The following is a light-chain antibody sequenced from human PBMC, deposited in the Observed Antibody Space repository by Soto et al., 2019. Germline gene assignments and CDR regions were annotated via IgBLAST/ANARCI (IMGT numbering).Light chain of an antibody. Sequence: DIQMTQSPSSLSASVGDRVTITCRASQSIRSYLNWYQQKPGKAPKLLIYAASSLQSGVPSRFSGSGSGTDFTLTTSRLQPEDFATYYCQQSHSTPKTFGQGTKVDI. CDR1: QSIRSY. CDR2: AAS. J-gene: IGKJ1*01. V-gene: IGKV1-39*01. CDR3: QQSHSTPKT.